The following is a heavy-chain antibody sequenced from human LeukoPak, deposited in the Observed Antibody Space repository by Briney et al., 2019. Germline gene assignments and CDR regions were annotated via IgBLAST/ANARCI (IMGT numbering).Heavy chain of an antibody. CDR2: ISYDGSNK. V-gene: IGHV3-30*18. Sequence: PGGSLRLSCAASGFTFSSYGMHWVRQAPGKGLEWEAVISYDGSNKYYADSVKGRFTISRDNSKNTLYLQMNSLRAEDTAVYYCAKDGRRYGYSDGDYWGQGTLVTVSS. CDR3: AKDGRRYGYSDGDY. J-gene: IGHJ4*02. D-gene: IGHD5-18*01. CDR1: GFTFSSYG.